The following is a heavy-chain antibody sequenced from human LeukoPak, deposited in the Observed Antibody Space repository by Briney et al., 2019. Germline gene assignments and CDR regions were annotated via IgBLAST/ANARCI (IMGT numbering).Heavy chain of an antibody. CDR3: ATTRRGDSSGYYYGQGDY. Sequence: TLSLTCTVSGVSISSTGYFWSWIRQHPGKGLVWIGYIFYSGSTNYNPSLKSRVTISVDTSKNQFSLKLSSVTAADTAVYYCATTRRGDSSGYYYGQGDYWGQGTLVTVSS. CDR2: IFYSGST. V-gene: IGHV4-31*03. J-gene: IGHJ4*02. D-gene: IGHD3-22*01. CDR1: GVSISSTGYF.